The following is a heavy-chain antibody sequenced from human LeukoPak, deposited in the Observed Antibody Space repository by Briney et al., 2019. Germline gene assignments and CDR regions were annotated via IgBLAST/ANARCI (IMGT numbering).Heavy chain of an antibody. V-gene: IGHV3-64*01. CDR1: GFSFSNYV. CDR2: IMPNGETR. Sequence: GGSLRLSCAAPGFSFSNYVMHWARQAPGKGLEYVSAIMPNGETRGYANSMKGRFTISRDNSKNTLYLQMGSLRAEDMAIYYCARDRAGGFAFDIWGQGTLVTVSS. J-gene: IGHJ3*02. CDR3: ARDRAGGFAFDI. D-gene: IGHD2-8*02.